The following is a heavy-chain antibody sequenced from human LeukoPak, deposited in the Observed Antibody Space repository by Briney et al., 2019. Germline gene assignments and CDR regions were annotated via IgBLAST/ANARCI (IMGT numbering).Heavy chain of an antibody. Sequence: QPGGSLRLSCAASGFTFSSYGMHWVRQAPGKGLEWVAFIRYDGSNKYYADSVKGRFTISRDNSKNTLYLQMNSLRAEDTAVYYCAKEWSDIVVVPAPFDYWGQGTLVTVSS. CDR1: GFTFSSYG. D-gene: IGHD2-2*01. J-gene: IGHJ4*02. CDR2: IRYDGSNK. CDR3: AKEWSDIVVVPAPFDY. V-gene: IGHV3-30*02.